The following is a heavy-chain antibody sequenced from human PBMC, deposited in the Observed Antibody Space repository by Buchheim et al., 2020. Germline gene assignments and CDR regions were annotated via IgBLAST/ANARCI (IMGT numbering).Heavy chain of an antibody. J-gene: IGHJ6*02. V-gene: IGHV1-69*02. D-gene: IGHD3-22*01. CDR3: ARYYYDSSGHYYYGMDV. Sequence: QVQLVQSGAEVKKPGSSVKVSCKASGGTFSSYTISWVRQAPGQGLEWMGRIIPILGIANYAQKFQGRVTITADKSTSTAYMELSSLRSEDTAVYYCARYYYDSSGHYYYGMDVWGQGTT. CDR2: IIPILGIA. CDR1: GGTFSSYT.